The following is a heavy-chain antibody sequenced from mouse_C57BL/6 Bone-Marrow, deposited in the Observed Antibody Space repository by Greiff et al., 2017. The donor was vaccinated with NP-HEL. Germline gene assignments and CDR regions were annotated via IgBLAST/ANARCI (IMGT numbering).Heavy chain of an antibody. CDR1: GFTFSDYG. Sequence: EVHLVESGGGLVKPGGSLKLSCAASGFTFSDYGMHWVRQAPEKGLEWVAYISSGSSTIYYADTVKGRFTISRDNAKNTLFLQMTSLRSEDTAMYYCARMRWLLREAMDYWGQGTSVTVSS. CDR2: ISSGSSTI. J-gene: IGHJ4*01. V-gene: IGHV5-17*01. CDR3: ARMRWLLREAMDY. D-gene: IGHD2-3*01.